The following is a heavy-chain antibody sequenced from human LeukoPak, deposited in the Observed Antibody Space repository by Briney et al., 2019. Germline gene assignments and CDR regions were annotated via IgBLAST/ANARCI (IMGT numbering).Heavy chain of an antibody. J-gene: IGHJ4*02. V-gene: IGHV4-59*01. Sequence: SETLSLTCAVYGGSFSGYYWSWIRQPPGKGLEWIGYIYYSGSTNYNPSLKSRVTISVDTSKNQFSLKLSSVTAADTAVYYCARGNYDFWSGYYIDYWGQGTLVTVSS. CDR2: IYYSGST. D-gene: IGHD3-3*01. CDR3: ARGNYDFWSGYYIDY. CDR1: GGSFSGYY.